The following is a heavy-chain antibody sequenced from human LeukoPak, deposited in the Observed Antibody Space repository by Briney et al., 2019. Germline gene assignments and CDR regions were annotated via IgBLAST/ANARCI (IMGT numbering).Heavy chain of an antibody. J-gene: IGHJ6*03. V-gene: IGHV3-21*01. D-gene: IGHD1-26*01. CDR3: ARDQWELSYYYYYMDV. Sequence: AGGSLRLSCAASGFTFSSYSMNWVRQAPGKGLEWVSSISSSSSYIYYADSVKGRFTISRDNAKNSLYLQMNSLRAEDTAVYYCARDQWELSYYYYYMDVWGKGTTVTISS. CDR2: ISSSSSYI. CDR1: GFTFSSYS.